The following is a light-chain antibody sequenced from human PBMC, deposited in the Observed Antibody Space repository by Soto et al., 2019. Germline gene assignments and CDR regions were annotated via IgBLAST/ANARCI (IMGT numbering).Light chain of an antibody. Sequence: EIVLTQSPATLSLPPGERATLSCRASQSVSSCLAWYQQKPGQAPRLLIYDASNRATGIPARFSGSGSGTDFTLTISSLEPEDFAVYYCQQSSNWPLTFGGGTKVEIK. V-gene: IGKV3-11*01. J-gene: IGKJ4*01. CDR2: DAS. CDR1: QSVSSC. CDR3: QQSSNWPLT.